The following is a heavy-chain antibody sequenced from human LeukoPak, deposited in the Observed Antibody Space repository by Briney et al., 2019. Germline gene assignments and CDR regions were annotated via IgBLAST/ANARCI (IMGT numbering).Heavy chain of an antibody. V-gene: IGHV3-9*01. J-gene: IGHJ4*02. CDR2: ISWNSGSI. Sequence: PGGSLRLSCAASGFTFDDYAMHWVRQAPGKGQEWVSGISWNSGSIGYADSVKGRFTISRDNSKNTLYLQMNSLRAEDTAVYYCAKVGPLSSTTGLGTDYWGQGTLVTVSS. CDR1: GFTFDDYA. D-gene: IGHD2/OR15-2a*01. CDR3: AKVGPLSSTTGLGTDY.